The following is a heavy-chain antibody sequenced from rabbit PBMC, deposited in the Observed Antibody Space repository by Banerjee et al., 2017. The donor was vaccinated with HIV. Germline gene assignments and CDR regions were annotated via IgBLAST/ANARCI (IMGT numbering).Heavy chain of an antibody. D-gene: IGHD2-1*01. CDR2: IYAGSSGST. CDR1: GFSFSSSYW. Sequence: QEQLVESGGGLVQPGGSLKLSCKASGFSFSSSYWICWVRQAPGKGLEWIGCIYAGSSGSTYYASWAKGRFTISKTSSATVTLQMTSLTAADTATYFCARDRNSYDDYGDFDLWGPGTLVTVS. J-gene: IGHJ4*01. V-gene: IGHV1S45*01. CDR3: ARDRNSYDDYGDFDL.